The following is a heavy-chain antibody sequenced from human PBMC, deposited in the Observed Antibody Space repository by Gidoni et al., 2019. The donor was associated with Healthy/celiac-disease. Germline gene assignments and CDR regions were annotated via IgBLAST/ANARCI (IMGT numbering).Heavy chain of an antibody. CDR2: IIPIFGTA. CDR1: GGTFSSYA. CDR3: ARHGTEDYGGNSAMGG. D-gene: IGHD4-17*01. J-gene: IGHJ4*02. V-gene: IGHV1-69*06. Sequence: KKPGSSVKVSCTASGGTFSSYAISWVRQAPGQGLEWMGGIIPIFGTANYAQKFQGRVTITADKSTSTAYMELSSLRSEDTAVYYCARHGTEDYGGNSAMGGWGQGTLVTVSS.